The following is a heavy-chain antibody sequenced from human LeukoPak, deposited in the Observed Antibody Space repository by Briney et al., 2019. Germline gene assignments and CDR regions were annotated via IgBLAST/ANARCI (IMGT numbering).Heavy chain of an antibody. CDR3: ARPNSSGFRKPFDY. J-gene: IGHJ4*02. D-gene: IGHD6-19*01. V-gene: IGHV3-11*04. CDR1: GFTVSSNY. Sequence: PGGSLRLSCAASGFTVSSNYMSWIRQAPGKGLEWVSYISSSGSTIYYADSVKGRFTISRDNAKNSLYLQMNSLRAEDTAVYYCARPNSSGFRKPFDYWGQGTLVTVSS. CDR2: ISSSGSTI.